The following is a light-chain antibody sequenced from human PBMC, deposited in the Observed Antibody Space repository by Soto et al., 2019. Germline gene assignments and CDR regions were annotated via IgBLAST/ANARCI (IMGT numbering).Light chain of an antibody. CDR2: KAS. CDR1: QSISTW. J-gene: IGKJ1*01. Sequence: DIQMTQSPSTLSASVGDRVTITCRASQSISTWLAWYQQKPGKAPKLLIYKASSLEGGVPSRFSGSGSGTEFTLTISSLQPDEVATYYCQQYLNRWTFGQGTKLEIK. V-gene: IGKV1-5*03. CDR3: QQYLNRWT.